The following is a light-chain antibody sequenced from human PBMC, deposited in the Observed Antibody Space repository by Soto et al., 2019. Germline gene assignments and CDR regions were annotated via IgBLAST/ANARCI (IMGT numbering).Light chain of an antibody. CDR3: QQYNNWPPLT. Sequence: EIVLTQSPGTLSLSPGERATLSCRASESVSSHYIGWYQQRRGQAPRLLIYGTGNRAPGIPDRFSGDGAGTDFTLTITRLEPEDFAVYYCQQYNNWPPLTFGGGTKVEIK. CDR1: ESVSSHY. CDR2: GTG. V-gene: IGKV3-20*01. J-gene: IGKJ4*01.